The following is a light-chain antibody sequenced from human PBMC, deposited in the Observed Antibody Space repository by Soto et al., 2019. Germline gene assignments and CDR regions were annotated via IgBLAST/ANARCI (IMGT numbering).Light chain of an antibody. J-gene: IGKJ1*01. CDR3: QQYNTYLPM. CDR2: EAS. Sequence: DIQMTQSPSTRSASVGDRVTITCRASENVIRWVAWYQQKPGKAPKLLIYEASKLESGVPSRFSGSGSGTEFTLTISSLQPDDFATYYCQQYNTYLPMFGQGTKVEI. CDR1: ENVIRW. V-gene: IGKV1-5*03.